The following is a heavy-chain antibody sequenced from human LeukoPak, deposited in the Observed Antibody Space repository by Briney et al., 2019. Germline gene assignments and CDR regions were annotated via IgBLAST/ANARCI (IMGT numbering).Heavy chain of an antibody. CDR3: AKSRIGAAARDIDY. V-gene: IGHV3-23*01. Sequence: GGSLRLSCAASGFIFSSYVMSWVRQIPGKGLEWVSTITGSGGSTYYADSVKGRFTISRDNSKNTLYLQMNSLRVEDTAVYYCAKSRIGAAARDIDYWGQGSLVTVSS. J-gene: IGHJ4*02. CDR2: ITGSGGST. CDR1: GFIFSSYV. D-gene: IGHD6-13*01.